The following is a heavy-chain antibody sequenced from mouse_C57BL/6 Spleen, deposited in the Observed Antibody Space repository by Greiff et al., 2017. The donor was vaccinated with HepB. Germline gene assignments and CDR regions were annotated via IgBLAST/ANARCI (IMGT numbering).Heavy chain of an antibody. Sequence: DVHLVESGGGLVKPGGSLKLSCAASGFTFSSYAMSWVRQTPEKRLEWVATISDGGSYTYYPDNVKGRFTISRDNAKNNLYLQMGHLKSEDTAMYYCASLDGYYGYFDVWGTGTTVTVSS. CDR2: ISDGGSYT. V-gene: IGHV5-4*01. CDR1: GFTFSSYA. D-gene: IGHD2-3*01. J-gene: IGHJ1*03. CDR3: ASLDGYYGYFDV.